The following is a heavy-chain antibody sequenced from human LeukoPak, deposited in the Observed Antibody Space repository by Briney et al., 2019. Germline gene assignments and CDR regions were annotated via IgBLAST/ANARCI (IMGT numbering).Heavy chain of an antibody. D-gene: IGHD3-3*01. CDR2: IYHSGST. J-gene: IGHJ4*02. CDR3: ARAPKGYYTHPFDY. Sequence: SETLSLTCTVSGYSISSGYYWGWIRQPPGKGLEWIGSIYHSGSTYYSPSLKSRVTMSVDTSKNQFSLKLSSVTAADTAVYYCARAPKGYYTHPFDYWGQGTLVTVSS. V-gene: IGHV4-38-2*02. CDR1: GYSISSGYY.